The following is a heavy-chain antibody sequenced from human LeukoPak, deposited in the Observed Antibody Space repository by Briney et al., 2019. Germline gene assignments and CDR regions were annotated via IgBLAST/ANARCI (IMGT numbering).Heavy chain of an antibody. V-gene: IGHV3-11*04. CDR2: ISSSGSTI. CDR3: XXXXFYYDPSPVGY. J-gene: IGHJ4*02. Sequence: PGGSLRLSCAASGFTFSDYYMSWIRQAPGKGLEWVSYISSSGSTIYYADSVKGRFTISRDNAKNSLYLQMNSLRAEDTAVYYXXXXXFYYDPSPVGYWGQGTLVTVSS. CDR1: GFTFSDYY. D-gene: IGHD3-22*01.